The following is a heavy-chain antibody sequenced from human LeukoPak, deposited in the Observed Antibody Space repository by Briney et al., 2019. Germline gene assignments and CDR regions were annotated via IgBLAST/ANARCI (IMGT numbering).Heavy chain of an antibody. J-gene: IGHJ5*02. V-gene: IGHV4-30-2*01. Sequence: SETLSLTCTVSGGSISSGGYYWSWIRQPPGKGLEWIGYIYHSGSTYYNPSLKSRVTMSVDTSKNQFSLKLSSVTAADTAVYYCAREPPGGWFDPWGQGTLVTVSS. D-gene: IGHD3-10*01. CDR1: GGSISSGGYY. CDR2: IYHSGST. CDR3: AREPPGGWFDP.